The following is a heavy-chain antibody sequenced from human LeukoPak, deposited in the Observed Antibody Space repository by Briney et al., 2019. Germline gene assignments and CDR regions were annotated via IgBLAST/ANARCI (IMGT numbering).Heavy chain of an antibody. V-gene: IGHV3-23*01. Sequence: GGSLRLSCAASGFTFSSYAMSWVRQAPGKGLEWVSAISGSGGSTYYADSVKGRFTISRDNSKNTLYLQMNSLRAEDTAVYYCTTELDDYGDYYQGVWGQGTLVTVSS. CDR2: ISGSGGST. D-gene: IGHD4-17*01. CDR3: TTELDDYGDYYQGV. J-gene: IGHJ4*02. CDR1: GFTFSSYA.